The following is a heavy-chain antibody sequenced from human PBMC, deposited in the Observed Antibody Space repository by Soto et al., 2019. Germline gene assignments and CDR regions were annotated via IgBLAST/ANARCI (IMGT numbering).Heavy chain of an antibody. D-gene: IGHD2-8*01. V-gene: IGHV3-30*18. J-gene: IGHJ6*02. CDR2: ISYDGSNK. Sequence: SGGSLRLSCAASGFTFSSYGMHWVRQAPGKGLEWVAVISYDGSNKYYADSVKGRFTISRDNSKNTLYLQMNSLRAEDTAVYYCANEGYCTNGVCRGGYYYYGMDVWGQGTTVTVSS. CDR1: GFTFSSYG. CDR3: ANEGYCTNGVCRGGYYYYGMDV.